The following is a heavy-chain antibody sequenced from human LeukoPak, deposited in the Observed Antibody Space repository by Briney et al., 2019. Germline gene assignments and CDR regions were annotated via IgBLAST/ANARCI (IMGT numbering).Heavy chain of an antibody. V-gene: IGHV1-2*02. CDR1: GYTFTSYY. Sequence: ASVKVSCKASGYTFTSYYMHWVRQAPGQGLEWMGWINPNSGSTNYAQNFQGRVTMTRDTSISTAYMELSRLKSDDTAVYYCAREWGIPVAGRPYNWFDPWGQGTLVTVSS. CDR3: AREWGIPVAGRPYNWFDP. D-gene: IGHD6-19*01. CDR2: INPNSGST. J-gene: IGHJ5*02.